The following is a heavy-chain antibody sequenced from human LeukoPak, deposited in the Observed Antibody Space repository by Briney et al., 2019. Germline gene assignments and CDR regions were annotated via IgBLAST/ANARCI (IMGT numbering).Heavy chain of an antibody. J-gene: IGHJ4*02. CDR1: GFTFSSYA. V-gene: IGHV3-30-3*01. Sequence: GGSLRLSCAASGFTFSSYAMHWVRQAPGKGLEWVAVISYDGSNKYYADSVKGRFTISRDNSKNTLYLQMNSLRAEDTAVYYCARDAYCSSTSCYGGYFDYWGQGTLVTVSS. CDR2: ISYDGSNK. D-gene: IGHD2-2*01. CDR3: ARDAYCSSTSCYGGYFDY.